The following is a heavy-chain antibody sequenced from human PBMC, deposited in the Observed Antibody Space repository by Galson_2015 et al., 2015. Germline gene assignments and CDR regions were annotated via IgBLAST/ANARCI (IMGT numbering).Heavy chain of an antibody. CDR1: GFIFSNYV. Sequence: SLRLSCAASGFIFSNYVMSWVRQAPGKGLEWVSIISDNGGSTDYADSVKGRFTISRDNSKHTLYLQMNSLRAEDTAVYYFAKGGHLYSSGWYYPFDYWGQGTLVTVSS. V-gene: IGHV3-23*01. CDR3: AKGGHLYSSGWYYPFDY. D-gene: IGHD6-19*01. CDR2: ISDNGGST. J-gene: IGHJ4*02.